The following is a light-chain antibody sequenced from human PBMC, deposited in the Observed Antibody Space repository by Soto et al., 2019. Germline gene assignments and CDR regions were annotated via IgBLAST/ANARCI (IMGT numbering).Light chain of an antibody. J-gene: IGKJ5*01. V-gene: IGKV3-15*01. CDR1: RSISSRH. Sequence: EIVMTQSPATLSVSPGERATLSCRASRSISSRHLAWYQQKPGQAPRLLIYGASTRATGIPARFSGSGSGTKFTLTISSLQSEDFALYYCQQHDDWPLTFVQGTRLEIK. CDR3: QQHDDWPLT. CDR2: GAS.